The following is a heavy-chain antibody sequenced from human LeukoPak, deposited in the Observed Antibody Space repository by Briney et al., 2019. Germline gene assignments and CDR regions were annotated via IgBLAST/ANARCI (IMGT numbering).Heavy chain of an antibody. J-gene: IGHJ4*02. CDR3: ARGGHYGGNSGVDY. Sequence: ASVKVSCKASGYIFTNYYMHWVRQAPGQGLEWMGVINPSGGSTNYAKKFQGRVTMTRDTSTSTVYVELSSLRSEDTAVYYCARGGHYGGNSGVDYWGQGTLVTVSS. CDR1: GYIFTNYY. D-gene: IGHD4-23*01. V-gene: IGHV1-46*01. CDR2: INPSGGST.